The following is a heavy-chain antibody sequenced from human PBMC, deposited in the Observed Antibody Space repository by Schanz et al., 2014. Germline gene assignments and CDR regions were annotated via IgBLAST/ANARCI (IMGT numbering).Heavy chain of an antibody. CDR1: GFSFSGFA. CDR2: VSHDGFTK. CDR3: ATDYSGGGCHI. V-gene: IGHV3-30*04. Sequence: QVQLEESGGGVVQPGGSLRLSCVASGFSFSGFAVHWVRQAPGKGLEWVSSVSHDGFTKHYAGSVRGRFTLSRDNSKNTVYLQMNSLRAEDTALYFCATDYSGGGCHIWGQGTMVTVSS. J-gene: IGHJ3*02. D-gene: IGHD6-19*01.